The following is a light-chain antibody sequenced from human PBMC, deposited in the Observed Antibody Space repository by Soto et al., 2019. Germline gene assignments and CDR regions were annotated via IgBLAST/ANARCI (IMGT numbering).Light chain of an antibody. V-gene: IGKV1-5*03. CDR2: KAS. CDR1: QSIGTW. Sequence: DIQLTQSPSTLSASVGDRVTFTCRASQSIGTWLAWYQQKPGKAPNLLIYKASTLESGVPSRFGGSGPGTDFSRTISSLQPDDSATYYCQQYNTYPMFTFGQGTKLEI. CDR3: QQYNTYPMFT. J-gene: IGKJ2*01.